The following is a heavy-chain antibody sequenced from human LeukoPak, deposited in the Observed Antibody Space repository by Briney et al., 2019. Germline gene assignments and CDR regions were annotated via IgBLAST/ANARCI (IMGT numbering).Heavy chain of an antibody. CDR1: GASISSGGYY. CDR3: ARDGYYYDSSGYTY. D-gene: IGHD3-22*01. CDR2: IYHSGST. J-gene: IGHJ4*02. Sequence: PSQTLSLTCTVSGASISSGGYYWSWIRQPPGKGLEWIGYIYHSGSTYYNPSLKSRVTISVDTSKNQFSLKLSSVTAADTAVYYCARDGYYYDSSGYTYWGQGTLVTVSS. V-gene: IGHV4-30-2*05.